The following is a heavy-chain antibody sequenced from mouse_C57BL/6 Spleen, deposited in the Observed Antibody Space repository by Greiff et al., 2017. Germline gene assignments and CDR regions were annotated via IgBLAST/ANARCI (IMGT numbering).Heavy chain of an antibody. V-gene: IGHV1-74*01. J-gene: IGHJ4*01. CDR3: VIALRITTVVEGAMDD. Sequence: QVQLQQPGAELVKPGASVKVSCKASGYTFTSYWMHWVKQRPGQGLEWIGRIHPSDSDTNYNQKFKGKATLTVYKSSSTAYLQLSSLTSEDSAVYYWVIALRITTVVEGAMDDWGQGTSVTVSS. CDR1: GYTFTSYW. D-gene: IGHD1-1*01. CDR2: IHPSDSDT.